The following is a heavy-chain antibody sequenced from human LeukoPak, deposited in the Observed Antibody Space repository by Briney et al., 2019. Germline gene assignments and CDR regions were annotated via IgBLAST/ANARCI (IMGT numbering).Heavy chain of an antibody. CDR3: ARAETLLDVDY. V-gene: IGHV1-18*01. CDR1: GYTFSNYA. J-gene: IGHJ4*02. D-gene: IGHD2/OR15-2a*01. CDR2: ISTYNGNT. Sequence: ASVKVSCKAPGYTFSNYAINWVRQAPGQGLEWMGWISTYNGNTNYAQKLQGRVTMTTDTSTSTAYMELRSLRSDDTAVYYCARAETLLDVDYWGQGTLVTVSS.